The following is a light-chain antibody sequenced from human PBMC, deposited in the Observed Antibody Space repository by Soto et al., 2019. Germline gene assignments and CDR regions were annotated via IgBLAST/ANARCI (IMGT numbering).Light chain of an antibody. V-gene: IGKV4-1*01. CDR1: QSLLYSSNNKNF. CDR2: WAS. Sequence: DIVMTQSPDSLDVSLGERATINCKSSQSLLYSSNNKNFLAWHQQKPGQPPKVLIYWASTRESGVPDRFSGSGSGTDFTLTISSLQAEDVAVYYCQQYYGGPVTFGQGTKVEIK. CDR3: QQYYGGPVT. J-gene: IGKJ1*01.